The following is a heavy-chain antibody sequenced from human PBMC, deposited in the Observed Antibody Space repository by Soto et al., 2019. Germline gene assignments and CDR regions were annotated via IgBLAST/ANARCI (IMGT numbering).Heavy chain of an antibody. CDR3: ARGRRDCSGGSCYSTAFDY. V-gene: IGHV3-33*01. Sequence: QVQLVESGGGVVQPGRSLRLSCAASGFTFSSYGMHWVRQAPGKGLELVAVIWYDGSNKYYADSVKGRFTISRDNSKNTLYRQMNSLRAEDTAVYYCARGRRDCSGGSCYSTAFDYWGQGTLVTVSS. D-gene: IGHD2-15*01. CDR1: GFTFSSYG. CDR2: IWYDGSNK. J-gene: IGHJ4*02.